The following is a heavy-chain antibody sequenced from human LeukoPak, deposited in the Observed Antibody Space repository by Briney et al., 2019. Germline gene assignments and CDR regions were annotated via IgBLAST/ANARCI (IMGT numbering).Heavy chain of an antibody. V-gene: IGHV3-33*01. CDR2: IWFDGSNI. Sequence: QPGRSLRLSCAASGFNFSSYGMHWVRQAPGKGLEWVTSIWFDGSNIHYADSVKGRVIISRDNSKNALYLQMNSLRAEDTAVYYCARGPSGGNAFGYWGQGTLVTVSS. J-gene: IGHJ4*02. CDR1: GFNFSSYG. CDR3: ARGPSGGNAFGY. D-gene: IGHD4-23*01.